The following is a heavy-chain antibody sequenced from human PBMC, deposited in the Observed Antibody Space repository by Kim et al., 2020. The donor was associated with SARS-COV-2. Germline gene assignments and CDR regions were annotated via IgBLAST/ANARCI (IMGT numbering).Heavy chain of an antibody. V-gene: IGHV3-23*01. CDR1: GFTFSSYA. CDR2: ISGSGGST. J-gene: IGHJ4*02. Sequence: GGSLRLSCAASGFTFSSYAMSWVRQAPGKGLEWVSAISGSGGSTYYADSVKGRFTISRDNSKNTLYLQMNSLRAEDTAVYYCAKDGNIVVVPADPYYFDYWGQGTLVTVSS. CDR3: AKDGNIVVVPADPYYFDY. D-gene: IGHD2-2*01.